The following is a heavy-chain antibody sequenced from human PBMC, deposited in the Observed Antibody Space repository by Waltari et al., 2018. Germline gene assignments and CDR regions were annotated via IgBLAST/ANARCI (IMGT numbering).Heavy chain of an antibody. J-gene: IGHJ6*02. CDR2: VRSKAYGGTT. CDR3: SRDRLVVPAATPSYYYGMDV. Sequence: EVQLVESGGGLVQPGRSLRLSCSTSGFTFGDYAMSWVRQAPGKGLEWVGFVRSKAYGGTTDYAADAKGRFSISIDDSKRIAYLQMNSLKTEDTAVYYCSRDRLVVPAATPSYYYGMDVWGQGTTVTVSS. D-gene: IGHD2-2*01. V-gene: IGHV3-49*04. CDR1: GFTFGDYA.